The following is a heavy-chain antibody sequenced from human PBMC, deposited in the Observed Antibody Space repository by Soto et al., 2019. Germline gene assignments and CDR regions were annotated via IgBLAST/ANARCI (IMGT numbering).Heavy chain of an antibody. CDR3: ASAYSSSAYIDY. D-gene: IGHD6-13*01. Sequence: QVQLVQSGAEVKKPGASVKVSCKASGYTFTSYYMHWVRQAPGQGLEWMGIINPSGGSTSYAQKLQGRVTMTRDTSTSTVYMELSSLRSEDTAVYYCASAYSSSAYIDYWGKGTLVTVSS. CDR2: INPSGGST. V-gene: IGHV1-46*01. J-gene: IGHJ4*02. CDR1: GYTFTSYY.